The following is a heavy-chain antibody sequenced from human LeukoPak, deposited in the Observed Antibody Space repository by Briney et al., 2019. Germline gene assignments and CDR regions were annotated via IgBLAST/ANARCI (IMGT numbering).Heavy chain of an antibody. CDR2: INPGGGST. V-gene: IGHV1-46*04. D-gene: IGHD2-15*01. Sequence: ASVKVSCKAFGYSFSSRYMHWVRQAPGQGLEWMGIINPGGGSTRYAQKLQGRVTLTRDTSTSTVYMELTSLGSEDTAVYYCARDLLDCSGGSCYPPDHYGMDVWGQGTTVTVSS. J-gene: IGHJ6*02. CDR1: GYSFSSRY. CDR3: ARDLLDCSGGSCYPPDHYGMDV.